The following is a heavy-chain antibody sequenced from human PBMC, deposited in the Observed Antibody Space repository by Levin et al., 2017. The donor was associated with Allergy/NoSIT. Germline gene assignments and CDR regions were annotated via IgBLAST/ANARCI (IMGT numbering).Heavy chain of an antibody. J-gene: IGHJ4*02. D-gene: IGHD3-16*01. Sequence: LSLPCAASGFTFSGSWMSWARQAPGKGLEWVANIKHDGSEKYYVDSVKGRFTISRDNAKNFLFLQMNSLRAEDTAVYYCARGAFYPDYWGQGTLVTVSS. CDR3: ARGAFYPDY. CDR1: GFTFSGSW. V-gene: IGHV3-7*04. CDR2: IKHDGSEK.